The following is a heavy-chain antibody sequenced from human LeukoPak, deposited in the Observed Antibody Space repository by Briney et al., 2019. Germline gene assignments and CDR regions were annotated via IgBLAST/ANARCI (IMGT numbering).Heavy chain of an antibody. CDR2: ITGSGSHT. CDR3: AKPGYVTSGWFDF. J-gene: IGHJ4*02. Sequence: QAGGSLRLSCAASGFTFSSYGMSWVRQAPGKGLEWVSTITGSGSHTYYADSAKGRFTISRDNSKNTLYLQMNSLRAEDTAIYYCAKPGYVTSGWFDFWGQGTLVTVSS. CDR1: GFTFSSYG. D-gene: IGHD6-19*01. V-gene: IGHV3-23*01.